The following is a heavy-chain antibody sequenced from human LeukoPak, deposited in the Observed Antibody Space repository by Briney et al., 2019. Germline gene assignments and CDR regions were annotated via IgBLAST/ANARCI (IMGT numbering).Heavy chain of an antibody. CDR3: ARDGAYYDFWSGNYYGMDV. Sequence: SETLSLTCTVSGGSISSYYRSWIRQPPGKGLEWIGYIYYSGTTNYNPSLKSRVTMSVDTSKNQFSLKLSSVTAADTAVYYCARDGAYYDFWSGNYYGMDVWGQGTTVTVSS. CDR1: GGSISSYY. V-gene: IGHV4-59*12. CDR2: IYYSGTT. J-gene: IGHJ6*02. D-gene: IGHD3-3*01.